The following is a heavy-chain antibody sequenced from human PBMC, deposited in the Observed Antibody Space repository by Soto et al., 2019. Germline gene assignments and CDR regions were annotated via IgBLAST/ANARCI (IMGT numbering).Heavy chain of an antibody. CDR1: GGTFSSYA. J-gene: IGHJ5*02. Sequence: GASVKVSCKASGGTFSSYAISWVRQAPGQGLEWMGGIIPIFGTANYAQKFQGRVTITADKSTSTAYMELSSLRSEDTAVYYCARGRFTRTRWFDPWGQGTLVTVSS. D-gene: IGHD3-16*01. CDR2: IIPIFGTA. V-gene: IGHV1-69*06. CDR3: ARGRFTRTRWFDP.